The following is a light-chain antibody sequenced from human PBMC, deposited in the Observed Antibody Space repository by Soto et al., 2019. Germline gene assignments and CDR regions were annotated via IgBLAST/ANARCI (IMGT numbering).Light chain of an antibody. V-gene: IGKV3-11*01. CDR3: QQRSNWPSIT. CDR2: GAS. CDR1: QSVRSN. Sequence: EIVMTQSPATLSVSPGERATLSCRARQSVRSNLAWYQQKPGQAPRLLIYGASSRATAIPDRFSGSGSGTDFTLTISSLEPEDFAVYYCQQRSNWPSITFGQGTRLEIK. J-gene: IGKJ5*01.